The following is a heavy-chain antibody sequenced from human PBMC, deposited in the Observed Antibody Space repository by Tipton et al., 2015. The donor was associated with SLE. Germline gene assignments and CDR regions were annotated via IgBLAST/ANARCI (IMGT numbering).Heavy chain of an antibody. J-gene: IGHJ4*02. CDR1: GFTFSSYE. CDR3: AKDRVSSGDY. CDR2: ISSSGSTI. V-gene: IGHV3-48*03. D-gene: IGHD6-6*01. Sequence: SLRLSCAASGFTFSSYEMNWVRQAPGKGLEWVSYISSSGSTIYYADSVKGRFTISRDNSKNTLYLQMNSLRAEDTAVYYRAKDRVSSGDYWGQGTLVTVSS.